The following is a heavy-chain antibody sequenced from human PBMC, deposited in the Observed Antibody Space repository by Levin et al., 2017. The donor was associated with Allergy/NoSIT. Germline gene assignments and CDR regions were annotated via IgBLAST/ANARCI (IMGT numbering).Heavy chain of an antibody. Sequence: LTCAASGFTFSSYGMHWVRQAPGKGLEWVAVISYDGSNKYYADSVKGRFTISRDNSKNTLYLQMNSLRAEDTAVYYCAKVRIYDFWSGYSVWGQGTLVTVSS. CDR1: GFTFSSYG. CDR3: AKVRIYDFWSGYSV. CDR2: ISYDGSNK. D-gene: IGHD3-3*01. V-gene: IGHV3-30*18. J-gene: IGHJ4*02.